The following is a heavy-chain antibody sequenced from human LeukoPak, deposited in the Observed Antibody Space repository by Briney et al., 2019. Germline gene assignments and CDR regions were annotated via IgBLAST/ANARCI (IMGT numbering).Heavy chain of an antibody. J-gene: IGHJ3*02. Sequence: SETLSLTCTVSGGSISSYYWSWIRQPPGKGLEWIGYIYYSGSTNYNPSLKSRVTISVDTSKNQFSLKLSSVTAADTAVYYCARLPVYAFDIWGQGTMVTVSS. V-gene: IGHV4-59*08. CDR1: GGSISSYY. CDR3: ARLPVYAFDI. CDR2: IYYSGST. D-gene: IGHD1-14*01.